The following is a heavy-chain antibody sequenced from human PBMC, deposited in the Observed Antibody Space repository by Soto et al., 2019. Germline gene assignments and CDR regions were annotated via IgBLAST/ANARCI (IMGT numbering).Heavy chain of an antibody. Sequence: QVQLVQSEGGVVQPGRSLRLSCVMSGISFRNSGMHWVGQAPGKGLEWVAMIWSDGSSKFYADSVQGRFTISRDNSMDTLYLQMTSLRPEDRAIYYCARDKGVTSLDYWGQGTLVTVSS. CDR1: GISFRNSG. CDR2: IWSDGSSK. J-gene: IGHJ4*02. CDR3: ARDKGVTSLDY. V-gene: IGHV3-33*01. D-gene: IGHD2-2*01.